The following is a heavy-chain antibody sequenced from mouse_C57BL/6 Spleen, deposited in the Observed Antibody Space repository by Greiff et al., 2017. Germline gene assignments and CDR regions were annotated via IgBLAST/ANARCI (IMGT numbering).Heavy chain of an antibody. V-gene: IGHV2-9-1*01. Sequence: QVQLQQSGPGLVAPSQSLSITCTVSGFSLTSYAISWVRQPPGKGLEWLGVIWTGGGTNYNSALKSRLSISKDNSKSQVFLKMNSLQTDDTARYYCARNDYDVSLYAMDYWGQGTSVTGSS. CDR3: ARNDYDVSLYAMDY. D-gene: IGHD2-4*01. CDR1: GFSLTSYA. CDR2: IWTGGGT. J-gene: IGHJ4*01.